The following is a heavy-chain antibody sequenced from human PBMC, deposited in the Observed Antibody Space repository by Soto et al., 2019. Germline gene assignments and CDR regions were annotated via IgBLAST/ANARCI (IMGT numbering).Heavy chain of an antibody. CDR2: MKPDETER. CDR3: ARYKFPNSLDL. D-gene: IGHD1-1*01. CDR1: GFTFSEDW. V-gene: IGHV3-7*03. Sequence: GGSLRLSCLLSGFTFSEDWMGWVRQAPGKGLEWVANMKPDETERYYVDSVRGRFTISRDGAENSLHLQMNSLRVEDTALYYCARYKFPNSLDLWGQGTTVTVSS. J-gene: IGHJ6*02.